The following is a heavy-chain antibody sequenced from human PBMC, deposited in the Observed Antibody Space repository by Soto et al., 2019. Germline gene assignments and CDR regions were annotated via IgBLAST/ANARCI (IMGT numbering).Heavy chain of an antibody. D-gene: IGHD6-19*01. J-gene: IGHJ1*01. Sequence: QVQLVQSGAEVKKPGSSVKVSCKASGGTFSSYAISWVRQAPGQGLEWMGGIIPIFGTANYAQKFQGRVTITADEPTSTAYMELSSLRSEDTAVYYCARAGSIAVAGTLAEYFQHWGQGTLVTVSS. CDR1: GGTFSSYA. V-gene: IGHV1-69*12. CDR2: IIPIFGTA. CDR3: ARAGSIAVAGTLAEYFQH.